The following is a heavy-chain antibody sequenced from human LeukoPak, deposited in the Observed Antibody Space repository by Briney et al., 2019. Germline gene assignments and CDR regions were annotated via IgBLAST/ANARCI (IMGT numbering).Heavy chain of an antibody. CDR1: GYTLTELS. CDR2: FDSEDGEA. Sequence: ASVKVSCKVSGYTLTELSMHWVRQAPGKGLEWMGGFDSEDGEAIYAQKFQGRVTMTEDTSTDTAYMELSSLRSDDPAVYYCATHKGITFGGIIVTHLYYFDYWGQGTLVTVSS. CDR3: ATHKGITFGGIIVTHLYYFDY. D-gene: IGHD3-16*02. V-gene: IGHV1-24*01. J-gene: IGHJ4*02.